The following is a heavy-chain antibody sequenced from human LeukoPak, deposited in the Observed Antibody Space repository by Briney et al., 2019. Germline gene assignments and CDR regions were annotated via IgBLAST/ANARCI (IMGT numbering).Heavy chain of an antibody. D-gene: IGHD6-19*01. CDR1: GFTFDDYA. J-gene: IGHJ3*02. CDR2: ISWNSGSI. Sequence: GGSLKLSCAASGFTFDDYAMHWVRQGPGKGLEWVSGISWNSGSIGYADSVKGRFTISRDNAKNSLYLQMNSLRAEDMALYYCAKDTKQWLTNAFDIWGQGTMVTVSS. CDR3: AKDTKQWLTNAFDI. V-gene: IGHV3-9*03.